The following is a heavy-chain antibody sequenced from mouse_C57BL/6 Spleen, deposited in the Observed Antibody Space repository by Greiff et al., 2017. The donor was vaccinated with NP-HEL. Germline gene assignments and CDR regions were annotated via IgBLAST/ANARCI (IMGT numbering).Heavy chain of an antibody. J-gene: IGHJ2*01. Sequence: EVKLVESGGDLVKPGGSLKLSCAASGFTFSSYGMSWVRQTPDKRLEWVATISSGGSYTYYPDSVKGRFTISRDNAKNTLYLQMSSLKSEDTAMYYCARHYYSNYGDDYWGQGTTLTVSS. D-gene: IGHD2-5*01. V-gene: IGHV5-6*01. CDR2: ISSGGSYT. CDR1: GFTFSSYG. CDR3: ARHYYSNYGDDY.